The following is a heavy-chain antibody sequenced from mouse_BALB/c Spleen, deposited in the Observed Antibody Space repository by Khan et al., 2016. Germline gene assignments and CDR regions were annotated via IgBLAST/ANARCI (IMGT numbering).Heavy chain of an antibody. CDR3: AEDYYGSNWFAY. CDR1: GYTFTKYG. D-gene: IGHD1-1*01. J-gene: IGHJ3*01. Sequence: QIQLVQSGPELKKPGETVKISCKASGYTFTKYGMNWVKQAPGKGLKWMGWINTNTGEPTYAEEFKGHFVFSLETSASTAYLHINNLKNEDMATYFCAEDYYGSNWFAYWGQGTLVTVSA. CDR2: INTNTGEP. V-gene: IGHV9-3*02.